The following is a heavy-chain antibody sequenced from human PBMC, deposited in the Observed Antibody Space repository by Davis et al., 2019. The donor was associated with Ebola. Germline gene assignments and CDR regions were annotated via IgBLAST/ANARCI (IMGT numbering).Heavy chain of an antibody. J-gene: IGHJ4*02. CDR1: GFDFYNHP. D-gene: IGHD4-17*01. Sequence: GESLKISCATSGFDFYNHPMSWVRQAPGKGLEWISYISLSASVIYYAESVKGRFTIFGDAAKSSLYLQMNSLGADDTALYYCARGGYGDPFDFWGQGTLVTVST. CDR3: ARGGYGDPFDF. V-gene: IGHV3-48*03. CDR2: ISLSASVI.